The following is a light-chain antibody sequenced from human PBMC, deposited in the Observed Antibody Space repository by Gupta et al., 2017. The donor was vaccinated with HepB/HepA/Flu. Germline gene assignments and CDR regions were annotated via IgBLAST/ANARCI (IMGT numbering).Light chain of an antibody. V-gene: IGKV1-5*03. Sequence: DIQMTQSPSTLSASVGDRVTITCRASQSISSWLAWYKQKPGKAPKVLIYKASSLESGVPSRFSGSGSGTEFTLTISSLQPDDFATYYCQQYNSYRTFGQGTKVEIK. CDR1: QSISSW. CDR3: QQYNSYRT. CDR2: KAS. J-gene: IGKJ1*01.